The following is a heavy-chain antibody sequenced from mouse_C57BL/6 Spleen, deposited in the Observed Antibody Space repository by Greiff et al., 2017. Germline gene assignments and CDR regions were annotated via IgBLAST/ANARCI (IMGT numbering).Heavy chain of an antibody. CDR3: ARAITTVVVDY. CDR2: INPNYGTT. D-gene: IGHD1-1*01. Sequence: EVKLMESGPELVKPGASVKISCKASGYSFTDYNLNWVKQSNGKSLEWIGVINPNYGTTSYNQKFKGKATLTVDQSSSTAYMQLNSLTSEDSAVYYCARAITTVVVDYWGQGTTLTVSS. CDR1: GYSFTDYN. V-gene: IGHV1-39*01. J-gene: IGHJ2*01.